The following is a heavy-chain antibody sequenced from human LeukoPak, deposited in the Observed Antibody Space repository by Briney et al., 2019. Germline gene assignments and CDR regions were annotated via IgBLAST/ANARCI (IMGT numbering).Heavy chain of an antibody. CDR1: GDSITSRGFY. V-gene: IGHV4-61*08. Sequence: SQTLSLTCNVSGDSITSRGFYWSWIRQPPGKGLEWIGYIYYSGSTNYNPSLKSRVTISVDTSKNQFSLKLSSVTAADTAVYYCARAYLHYGSGSYVWFDPWGQGTLVTVSS. J-gene: IGHJ5*02. CDR2: IYYSGST. D-gene: IGHD3-10*01. CDR3: ARAYLHYGSGSYVWFDP.